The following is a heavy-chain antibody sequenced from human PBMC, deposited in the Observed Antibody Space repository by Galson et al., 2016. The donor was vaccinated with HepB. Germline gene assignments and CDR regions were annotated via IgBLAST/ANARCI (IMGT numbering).Heavy chain of an antibody. CDR2: IKYDGSEN. V-gene: IGHV3-7*01. Sequence: SLRLSCAASGFTFSDSWMAWVRQAPGEGLEWVANIKYDGSENHYVDSVKGLFTISRDNAKNSVFLQMSGLRAEDTAVYYCARDHNYRLDLWGQGTLVTVSS. J-gene: IGHJ4*02. D-gene: IGHD5-24*01. CDR1: GFTFSDSW. CDR3: ARDHNYRLDL.